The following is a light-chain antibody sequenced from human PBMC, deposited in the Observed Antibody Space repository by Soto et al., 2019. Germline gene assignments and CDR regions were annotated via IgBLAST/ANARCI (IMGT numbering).Light chain of an antibody. CDR3: QPYNSDSRT. CDR2: KAP. J-gene: IGKJ1*01. V-gene: IGKV1-5*03. Sequence: DIPMTQSPSTLSASVGDRVTITCRASQRSSNLLGWDQQKPGKAPSLLIYKAPSLESGVPSRFSGSGSGTEFTLTIDSLLPDDFATYYCQPYNSDSRTFGQGTKGELK. CDR1: QRSSNL.